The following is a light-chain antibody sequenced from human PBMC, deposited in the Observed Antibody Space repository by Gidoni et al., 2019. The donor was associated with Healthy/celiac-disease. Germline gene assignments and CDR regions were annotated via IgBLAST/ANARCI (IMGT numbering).Light chain of an antibody. CDR2: GAS. J-gene: IGKJ5*01. CDR3: QQYGSSSFA. CDR1: QSGSSSY. Sequence: MVLTQPPGTLSLSPGERATLSCRASQSGSSSYLSWYQQKPGQAPRLLIYGASSRATGIPDRFSGSGSGTDFTLTISRLEPEDFAVYYCQQYGSSSFAFGQGTRLEIK. V-gene: IGKV3-20*01.